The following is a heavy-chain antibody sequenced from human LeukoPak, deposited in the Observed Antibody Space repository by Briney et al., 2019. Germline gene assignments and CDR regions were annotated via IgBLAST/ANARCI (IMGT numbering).Heavy chain of an antibody. D-gene: IGHD6-19*01. CDR3: AKVLLAGGVAVAATGSAFDI. CDR1: GFSFNSYT. Sequence: GGSLRLSCAASGFSFNSYTMNWVRQAPGKGLEWVANIKQDGSEKYYVDSVKGRFTISRDNAKNSLYLQMNSLRAEDTAVYYCAKVLLAGGVAVAATGSAFDIWGQGTMVTVSS. J-gene: IGHJ3*02. CDR2: IKQDGSEK. V-gene: IGHV3-7*01.